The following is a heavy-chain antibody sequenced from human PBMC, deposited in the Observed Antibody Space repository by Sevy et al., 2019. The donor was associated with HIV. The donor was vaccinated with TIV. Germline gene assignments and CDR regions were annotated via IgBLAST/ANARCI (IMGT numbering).Heavy chain of an antibody. D-gene: IGHD2-2*01. CDR1: GGTFSSYA. Sequence: ASVKVSCKASGGTFSSYAISWVRQAPGQGLEWMGGIIPIFGTANYAQKFQGRVTITADESTSTAYMELSSLRSEDTAVYYCARGRFFSSLGGSTNYYYYGMDVWGQWTTITVSS. V-gene: IGHV1-69*13. CDR3: ARGRFFSSLGGSTNYYYYGMDV. CDR2: IIPIFGTA. J-gene: IGHJ6*02.